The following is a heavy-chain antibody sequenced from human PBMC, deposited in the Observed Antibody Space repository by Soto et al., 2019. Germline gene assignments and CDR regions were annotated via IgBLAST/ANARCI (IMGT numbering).Heavy chain of an antibody. Sequence: QVQLQESGPGLVKASQTLSLICSVSGESISSGGYYWSWIRHHPGKGLEWIGYIYDSESAYYNPSPNSRVTISMDTSNNHFPMKLSSVTAADTAVDYCARASSSSSAADYWGQGTLITVSS. CDR3: ARASSSSSAADY. D-gene: IGHD6-6*01. J-gene: IGHJ4*02. CDR1: GESISSGGYY. V-gene: IGHV4-31*03. CDR2: IYDSESA.